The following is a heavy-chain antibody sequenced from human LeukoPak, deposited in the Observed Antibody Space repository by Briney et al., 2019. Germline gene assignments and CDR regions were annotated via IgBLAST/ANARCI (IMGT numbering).Heavy chain of an antibody. CDR1: GYTFTSYG. CDR2: MNPNSGNT. CDR3: ARSGLTNDAFDI. Sequence: ASVKVSCKASGYTFTSYGINWVRQATGQGLEWMGWMNPNSGNTGYAQKFQGRVTMTRNTSISTAYMELSSLRSEDTAVYYCARSGLTNDAFDIWGQGTMVTVSS. D-gene: IGHD1-26*01. J-gene: IGHJ3*02. V-gene: IGHV1-8*01.